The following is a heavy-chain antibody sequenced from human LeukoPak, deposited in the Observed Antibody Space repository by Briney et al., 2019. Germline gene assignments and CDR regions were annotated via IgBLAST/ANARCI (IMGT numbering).Heavy chain of an antibody. D-gene: IGHD6-19*01. J-gene: IGHJ4*02. CDR2: ISSSSSYI. V-gene: IGHV3-21*04. CDR1: GFTFSSYS. Sequence: GGSLRLSCAASGFTFSSYSMNWVRQAPGKGLEWVSSISSSSSYIYYADSVKGRFTISRDNAKNSLYLQMNSLRAEDTALYYCAREGGSGWYAAYFNYWGQGTLVTVSS. CDR3: AREGGSGWYAAYFNY.